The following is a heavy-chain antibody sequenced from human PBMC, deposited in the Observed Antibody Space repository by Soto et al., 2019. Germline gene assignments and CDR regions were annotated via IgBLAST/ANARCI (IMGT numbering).Heavy chain of an antibody. J-gene: IGHJ6*02. CDR3: ARESSIVVVPAAWKNYYYGMDV. Sequence: ASVKVSCKASGGTFSSYAISGVRQAPGEGLEWMGGIIPIFGTANYAQKFQGRVTITADKSTSTAYMELSSLRSEDTAVYYCARESSIVVVPAAWKNYYYGMDVWGQGTTVTVSS. D-gene: IGHD2-2*01. CDR2: IIPIFGTA. V-gene: IGHV1-69*06. CDR1: GGTFSSYA.